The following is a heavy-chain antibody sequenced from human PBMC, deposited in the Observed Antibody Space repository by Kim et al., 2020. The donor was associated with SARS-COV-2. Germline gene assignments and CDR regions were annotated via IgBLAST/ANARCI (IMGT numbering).Heavy chain of an antibody. D-gene: IGHD4-17*01. J-gene: IGHJ2*01. Sequence: NPSLKSRVTISVDRSKNQFSLKLSSVTAADTAVYYCARGMTTVTYWYFDLWGRGTLVTVSS. V-gene: IGHV4-30-2*01. CDR3: ARGMTTVTYWYFDL.